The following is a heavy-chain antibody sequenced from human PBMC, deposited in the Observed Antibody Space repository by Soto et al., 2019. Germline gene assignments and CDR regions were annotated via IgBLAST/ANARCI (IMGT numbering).Heavy chain of an antibody. CDR3: ARQYCSGGSCYTLDYGMDV. V-gene: IGHV1-46*01. CDR1: GYTFTSYF. CDR2: INPSGGST. J-gene: IGHJ6*02. Sequence: ASVKVSCKASGYTFTSYFMHWVRQAPGQGLEWMGIINPSGGSTSYAQKFQGRVTMTRDTSTSTVYMELSSLRSEDTAVYYCARQYCSGGSCYTLDYGMDVWGQGTTVTVSS. D-gene: IGHD2-15*01.